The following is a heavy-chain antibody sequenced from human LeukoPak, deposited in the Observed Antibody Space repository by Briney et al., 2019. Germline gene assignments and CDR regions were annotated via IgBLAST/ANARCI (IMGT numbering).Heavy chain of an antibody. CDR3: ARNSRTGTRRMGTYFL. J-gene: IGHJ4*02. V-gene: IGHV1-18*04. Sequence: GASVKVSCKASGYTFTSYGISWVRQAPGQGLEWMGWISAYNGNTNYAQKLQGRVTMTTDTSTSTAYMELRSLRSDDTAVYYCARNSRTGTRRMGTYFLWGQGTLVTVSS. CDR2: ISAYNGNT. CDR1: GYTFTSYG. D-gene: IGHD1-1*01.